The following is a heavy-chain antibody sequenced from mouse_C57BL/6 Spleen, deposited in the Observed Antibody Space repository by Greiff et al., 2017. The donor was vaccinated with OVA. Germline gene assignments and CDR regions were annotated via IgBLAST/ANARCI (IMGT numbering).Heavy chain of an antibody. J-gene: IGHJ4*01. CDR2: ISSGSSTI. CDR1: GFTFSDYG. D-gene: IGHD1-1*01. CDR3: ARRGITTVVAKAMDY. V-gene: IGHV5-17*01. Sequence: EVKVEESGGGLVKPGGSLKLSCAASGFTFSDYGMHWVRQAPEKGLEWVAYISSGSSTIYYADTVKGRFTISRDNAKNTLFLQMTSLRSEDTAMYYCARRGITTVVAKAMDYWGQGTSVTVSS.